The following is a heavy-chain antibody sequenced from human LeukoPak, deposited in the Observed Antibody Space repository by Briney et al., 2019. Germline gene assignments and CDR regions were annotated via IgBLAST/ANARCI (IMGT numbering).Heavy chain of an antibody. CDR2: IYYSGST. J-gene: IGHJ5*02. CDR3: ARGKVGATNWFDP. D-gene: IGHD1-26*01. CDR1: GGSIGSGGYY. V-gene: IGHV4-31*03. Sequence: SETLSLTCTVSGGSIGSGGYYWSWIRQHLGKGLEWIGYIYYSGSTYYNPSLKSRVTISVDTSKNQFSLRLSSVTAADTAVYYCARGKVGATNWFDPWGQGTLVTVSS.